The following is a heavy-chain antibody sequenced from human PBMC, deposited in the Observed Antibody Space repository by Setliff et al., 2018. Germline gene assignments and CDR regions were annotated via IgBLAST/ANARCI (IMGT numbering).Heavy chain of an antibody. CDR2: TIPMFGTT. CDR1: GATFSSHG. D-gene: IGHD2-15*01. Sequence: SVKVSCKASGATFSSHGISWVRQAPGQGLEWMGGTIPMFGTTEYAQKFQGRLTIITDESTNTAFMQLSSLRSEDTAVYYCARTRYGLGGRPYWGQGTLVTVSS. V-gene: IGHV1-69*05. CDR3: ARTRYGLGGRPY. J-gene: IGHJ4*02.